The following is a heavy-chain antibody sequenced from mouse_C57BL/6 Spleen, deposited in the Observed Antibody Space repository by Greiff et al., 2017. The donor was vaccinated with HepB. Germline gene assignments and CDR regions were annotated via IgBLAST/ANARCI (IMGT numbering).Heavy chain of an antibody. D-gene: IGHD6-1*01. CDR3: AGVRQGFCWYFDV. V-gene: IGHV6-3*01. J-gene: IGHJ1*03. Sequence: EVQLEESGGGLVQPGGSMKLSCVASGFTFSNYWMNWVRQSPEKGLEWVAQIRLKSDNYATHYAESVKGRFTISRDDSKSSVYLQMNNLRAEDTAIYYCAGVRQGFCWYFDVWGTGTTVTVSS. CDR1: GFTFSNYW. CDR2: IRLKSDNYAT.